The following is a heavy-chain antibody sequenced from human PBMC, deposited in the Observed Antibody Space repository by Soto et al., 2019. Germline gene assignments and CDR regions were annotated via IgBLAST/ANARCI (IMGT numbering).Heavy chain of an antibody. D-gene: IGHD2-8*01. CDR3: AKLRDFVVLPAGILDY. J-gene: IGHJ4*02. Sequence: GGSLRLSCAASGFTFSSYAISWIRLSPGEGLEWVSVISGGGHNTYYTPSVKGRFTISRDDFKNTLYLQMNSLRTEDTAMYYCAKLRDFVVLPAGILDYWGPGTLVTVSS. CDR2: ISGGGHNT. CDR1: GFTFSSYA. V-gene: IGHV3-23*01.